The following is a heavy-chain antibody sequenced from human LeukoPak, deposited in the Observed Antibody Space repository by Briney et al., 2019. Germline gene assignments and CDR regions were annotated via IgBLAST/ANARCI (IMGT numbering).Heavy chain of an antibody. Sequence: GGSLRLSCAASGFTVSSSYMTWVRQAPGKGLEWVSVIRSGGSTVYADSVKGRFTISRDNSKNTLYLQVNSLRAEDTAVYYCARDKDITIVRGVIPYYGMDVWGQGTTVTVSS. CDR3: ARDKDITIVRGVIPYYGMDV. V-gene: IGHV3-53*01. CDR2: IRSGGST. J-gene: IGHJ6*02. CDR1: GFTVSSSY. D-gene: IGHD3-10*01.